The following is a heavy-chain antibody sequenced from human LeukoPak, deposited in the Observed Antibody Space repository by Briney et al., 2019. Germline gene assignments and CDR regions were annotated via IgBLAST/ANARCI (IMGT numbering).Heavy chain of an antibody. CDR2: ISGSGGST. CDR1: GFTFSIYA. V-gene: IGHV3-23*01. CDR3: AKGRKSYYYGMDV. J-gene: IGHJ6*01. Sequence: GGSLRLSCAASGFTFSIYAMNWVRQAPGKGLEWVSGISGSGGSTYYADSVKGRFTISRDNSRNTLYLQMNSLRAEDTAVYHCAKGRKSYYYGMDVWGQGTTVTVSS.